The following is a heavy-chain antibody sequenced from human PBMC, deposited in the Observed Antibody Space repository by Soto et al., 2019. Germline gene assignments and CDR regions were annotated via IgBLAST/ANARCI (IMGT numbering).Heavy chain of an antibody. CDR2: INPNSGGT. CDR1: GGTFSSYA. J-gene: IGHJ5*02. CDR3: ARGLGYCISTSCYGGNWFDP. D-gene: IGHD2-2*01. V-gene: IGHV1-2*04. Sequence: GASVKVSCKTSGGTFSSYAISWVRQAPGQGLEWMGWINPNSGGTNYAQKFQGWVTMTRDTSISTAYMELSRLRSDDTAVYYCARGLGYCISTSCYGGNWFDPWGQGTLVIVSS.